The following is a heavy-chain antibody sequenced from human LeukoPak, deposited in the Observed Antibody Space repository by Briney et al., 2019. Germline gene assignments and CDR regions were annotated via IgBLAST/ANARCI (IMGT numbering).Heavy chain of an antibody. CDR3: ARAAAGLFNYYFDY. Sequence: PGGSLMLSCAASGFTFSSYAMSWVRQAPGKGLEWVGRSRNKAQSYTTEFAASVKGRFTISRDDSKNALFLQMNSLKTEDTAVYYCARAAAGLFNYYFDYWGQGTLVTVSS. J-gene: IGHJ4*02. V-gene: IGHV3-72*01. D-gene: IGHD6-13*01. CDR1: GFTFSSYA. CDR2: SRNKAQSYTT.